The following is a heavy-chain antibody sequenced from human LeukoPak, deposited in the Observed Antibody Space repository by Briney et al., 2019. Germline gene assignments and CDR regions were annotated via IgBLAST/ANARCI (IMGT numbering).Heavy chain of an antibody. V-gene: IGHV3-33*01. CDR1: GFTFSGFG. CDR2: IWYDGSNK. J-gene: IGHJ4*02. Sequence: RAGKSLRLSCAASGFTFSGFGMHWVRQAPGKGLEWVAVIWYDGSNKYYADSVKGRFTISRDNPKNTLYVQMNSLRAEDTAVYYCARGRGADYGSNSGYFDYWGQGTLVTVSS. D-gene: IGHD4-23*01. CDR3: ARGRGADYGSNSGYFDY.